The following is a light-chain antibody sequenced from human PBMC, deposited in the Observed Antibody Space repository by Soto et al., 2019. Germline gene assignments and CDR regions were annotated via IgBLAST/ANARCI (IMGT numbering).Light chain of an antibody. CDR1: SSDVGGYNY. J-gene: IGLJ2*01. CDR2: EVT. V-gene: IGLV2-8*01. CDR3: SSYAGSNNLV. Sequence: QSVLTQAPSASGSPGQSVTISCTGISSDVGGYNYVSWYQQHPGKAPKLTIYEVTKRPSGVPDRFSGSKSGNTASLTVSGLQAEDEADYYCSSYAGSNNLVFGGGTKLTVL.